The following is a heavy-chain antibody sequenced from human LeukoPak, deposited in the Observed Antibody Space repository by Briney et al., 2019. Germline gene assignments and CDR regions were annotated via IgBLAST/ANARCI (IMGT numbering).Heavy chain of an antibody. CDR3: ARGDTMVRGVTSNWFDP. CDR1: GGSISSSSYY. Sequence: PSETLSLTCTVSGGSISSSSYYWSWIRQPAGKGLEWIGRIYTSGSTNYNPSLKSRVTMSVDTSKNQFSLKLSSVTAADTAVYYCARGDTMVRGVTSNWFDPWGQGTLVTVSS. CDR2: IYTSGST. V-gene: IGHV4-61*02. J-gene: IGHJ5*02. D-gene: IGHD3-10*01.